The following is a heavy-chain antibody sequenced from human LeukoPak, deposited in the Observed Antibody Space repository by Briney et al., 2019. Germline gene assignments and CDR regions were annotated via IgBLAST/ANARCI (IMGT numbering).Heavy chain of an antibody. CDR2: VHTSGST. CDR1: GGSITSDAYY. Sequence: SQTLSLTCTVSGGSITSDAYYWSWIRQPAGKGLEWIGRVHTSGSTNYNPSLKRRVTISLDTSKNQFSLRMSSVTAADTAVYYCARANSPNWFDPWGQGTLVTVSS. CDR3: ARANSPNWFDP. V-gene: IGHV4-61*02. D-gene: IGHD2/OR15-2a*01. J-gene: IGHJ5*02.